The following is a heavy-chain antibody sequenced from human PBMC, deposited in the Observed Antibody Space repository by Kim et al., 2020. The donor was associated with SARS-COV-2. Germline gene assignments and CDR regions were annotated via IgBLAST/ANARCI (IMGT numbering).Heavy chain of an antibody. D-gene: IGHD3-3*01. CDR3: ARQGYYGFWPGVDQ. J-gene: IGHJ4*02. CDR2: INPRGSDS. CDR1: GYSFSSYW. V-gene: IGHV5-51*01. Sequence: GESLKISCKTSGYSFSSYWIGWVRQMPGKGLEWMGVINPRGSDSRYSPSFQGRVIISADESISTAYLQWSSLKASDSAIYYCARQGYYGFWPGVDQWGQGTLAT.